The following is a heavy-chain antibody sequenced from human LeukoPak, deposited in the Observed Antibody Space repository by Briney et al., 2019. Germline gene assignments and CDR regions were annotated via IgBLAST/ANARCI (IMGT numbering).Heavy chain of an antibody. Sequence: GGSLRLSCAASGFTFSSYWMHWVGQAPGKGLVWVSRINSAGSITSSAASVKRRFTISRLNAKNTLYLQMNSLIAEDTAVYYCHVLRFLEWSPTSDYWGQGTLVTVSS. J-gene: IGHJ4*02. V-gene: IGHV3-74*01. D-gene: IGHD3-3*01. CDR3: HVLRFLEWSPTSDY. CDR2: INSAGSIT. CDR1: GFTFSSYW.